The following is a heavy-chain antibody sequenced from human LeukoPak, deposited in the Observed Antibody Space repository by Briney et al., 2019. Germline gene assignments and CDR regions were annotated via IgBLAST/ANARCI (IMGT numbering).Heavy chain of an antibody. CDR3: ARDSTFKLDY. CDR1: GFSLSAYW. J-gene: IGHJ4*02. CDR2: IKQDGSER. V-gene: IGHV3-7*01. Sequence: GGSLRLSCAASGFSLSAYWMTWVRQAPGKGLEWVANIKQDGSERHYVDSVRGRFTISRDNARNSLHLQMNSLRAEDTAVYYCARDSTFKLDYWGQGTLVAVSS.